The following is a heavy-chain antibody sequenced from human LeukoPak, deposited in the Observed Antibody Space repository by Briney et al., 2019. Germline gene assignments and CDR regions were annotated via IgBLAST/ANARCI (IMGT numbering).Heavy chain of an antibody. CDR1: GGTFSSYA. CDR3: ARGGVEDGYYYYYMDV. Sequence: SVKVSCKASGGTFSSYAISWVRQAPGQGLEWMGGIIPIFGTANYAQKFQGRVTITTDESTSTAYMELSSLRSEDTAVYYCARGGVEDGYYYYYMDVWGKGTTVTVSS. D-gene: IGHD6-13*01. J-gene: IGHJ6*03. V-gene: IGHV1-69*05. CDR2: IIPIFGTA.